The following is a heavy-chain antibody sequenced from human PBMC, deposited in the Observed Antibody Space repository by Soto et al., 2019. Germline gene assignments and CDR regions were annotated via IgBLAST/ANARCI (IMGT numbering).Heavy chain of an antibody. Sequence: EVQLVQSGAEVKKPGESLRISCKGSGYNFSSHWINWVRQMPGKGLEWMGRIDPRDSYTNYSPSFQGRVTFSTDKSISTADLQWNSLKASDTAMYYCARRGEYGGPPEDYWGQGTLVTVSS. V-gene: IGHV5-10-1*01. CDR3: ARRGEYGGPPEDY. J-gene: IGHJ4*02. D-gene: IGHD3-10*01. CDR2: IDPRDSYT. CDR1: GYNFSSHW.